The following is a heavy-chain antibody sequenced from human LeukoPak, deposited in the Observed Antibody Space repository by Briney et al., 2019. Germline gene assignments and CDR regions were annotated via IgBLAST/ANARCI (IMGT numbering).Heavy chain of an antibody. J-gene: IGHJ5*02. Sequence: PGGSLRLSCAASGFTFSSFGMNWVRQAPGKGLEWVSYISSSSSTKYYADSVKGRFTISRDNAKNSLYLRMNSLRAEDTAVYYCARGGYCSSTSCYIRNWFDPWGQGTLVTVSS. CDR1: GFTFSSFG. V-gene: IGHV3-48*01. CDR2: ISSSSSTK. D-gene: IGHD2-2*02. CDR3: ARGGYCSSTSCYIRNWFDP.